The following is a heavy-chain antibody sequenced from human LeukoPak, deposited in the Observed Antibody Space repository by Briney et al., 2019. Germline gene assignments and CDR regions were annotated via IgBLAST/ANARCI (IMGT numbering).Heavy chain of an antibody. D-gene: IGHD3-10*01. CDR3: ARGITMVRGVILYGMDV. Sequence: SETLSLTCTVSGGSISSYYWSWIRQPPGKGLEWVGYIYYSGSTNYNPSLKSRVTISVDTSKNQFSLKLSSVTAADTAVYYCARGITMVRGVILYGMDVWGKGTTVTVSS. CDR1: GGSISSYY. J-gene: IGHJ6*04. CDR2: IYYSGST. V-gene: IGHV4-59*01.